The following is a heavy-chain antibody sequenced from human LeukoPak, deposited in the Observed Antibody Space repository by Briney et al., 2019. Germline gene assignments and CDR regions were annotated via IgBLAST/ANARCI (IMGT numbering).Heavy chain of an antibody. D-gene: IGHD3-10*01. CDR1: GFTFSTYG. V-gene: IGHV3-33*01. Sequence: GGSLRPSCAASGFTFSTYGMHWVRQAPGKGLEWVAVIWSDGSNKYYADSVKGRFTISRDNSKNTLYLQMNSLTAEDTAVYYCARRGSGTYSVDQWGQGTLVTVSS. CDR2: IWSDGSNK. CDR3: ARRGSGTYSVDQ. J-gene: IGHJ4*02.